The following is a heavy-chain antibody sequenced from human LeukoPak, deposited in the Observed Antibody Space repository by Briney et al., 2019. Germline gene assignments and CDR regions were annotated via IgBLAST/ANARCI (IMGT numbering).Heavy chain of an antibody. CDR1: GFTFSSYA. J-gene: IGHJ4*02. V-gene: IGHV3-30*04. D-gene: IGHD3-10*01. CDR2: ISYDGSNK. Sequence: GGSLRLSCAASGFTFSSYAMHWVRQAPGKGLEWVAVISYDGSNKYYADSVKGRFTISRDNSKNTLYLQMNSLRAEDTAVYYCARDPGVLWFGELPPLYYFDYWGQGTLATVSS. CDR3: ARDPGVLWFGELPPLYYFDY.